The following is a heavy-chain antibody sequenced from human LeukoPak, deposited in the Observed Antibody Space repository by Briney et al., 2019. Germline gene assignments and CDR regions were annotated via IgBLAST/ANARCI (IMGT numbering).Heavy chain of an antibody. CDR1: GFTFSSYG. V-gene: IGHV3-33*01. CDR3: ARARRDIVVVPAGMDV. D-gene: IGHD2-2*01. J-gene: IGHJ6*04. CDR2: IWYDGSNK. Sequence: PGRSLRLSCAAPGFTFSSYGMHWVHQAPGKGLEWVAVIWYDGSNKYYADSVKGRFTISRDNSKNTLYLQMNSLRAEDTAVYYCARARRDIVVVPAGMDVWGKGTTVTVSS.